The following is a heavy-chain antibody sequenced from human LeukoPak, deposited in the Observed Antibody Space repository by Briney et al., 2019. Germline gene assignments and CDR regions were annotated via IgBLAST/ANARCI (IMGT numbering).Heavy chain of an antibody. CDR3: ARLDTPLVPYYFDY. CDR2: IYPHDSDT. V-gene: IGHV5-51*01. Sequence: GESLKIPCKASAYRFTSYWIAWARQMPGKALEWMGIIYPHDSDTRYSPSFQGQVTISADKSISTAYLQWSSLKASDTAMYYCARLDTPLVPYYFDYWGQGTLVTVSS. J-gene: IGHJ4*02. D-gene: IGHD5-18*01. CDR1: AYRFTSYW.